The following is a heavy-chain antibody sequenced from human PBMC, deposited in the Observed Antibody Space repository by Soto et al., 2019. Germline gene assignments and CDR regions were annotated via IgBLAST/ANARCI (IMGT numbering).Heavy chain of an antibody. CDR3: ARGKAAGVDYGMDI. D-gene: IGHD6-13*01. CDR1: GGSISSYY. Sequence: SETLSLTCTVSGGSISSYYWSWIRQPAGKGLEWIGRIYTSGGTNYNPSLKSRVTMSVDTSKKYFFLKLNSVTAADTAVYYCARGKAAGVDYGMDIWGRGTPVTVSS. V-gene: IGHV4-4*07. CDR2: IYTSGGT. J-gene: IGHJ6*02.